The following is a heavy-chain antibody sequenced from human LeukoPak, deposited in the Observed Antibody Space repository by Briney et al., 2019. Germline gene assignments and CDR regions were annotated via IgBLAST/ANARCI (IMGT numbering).Heavy chain of an antibody. Sequence: PGGSLRLSCAASGFTFSSYSMNWVRQAPGKGLEWVSYISRSSSAIYYADSVKGRFTISRDNSKNTLYLQVNSLRAEDTAVYYCAKGGKWDVTPFDYWGQGTLVTVSS. CDR3: AKGGKWDVTPFDY. CDR2: ISRSSSAI. V-gene: IGHV3-48*04. J-gene: IGHJ4*02. CDR1: GFTFSSYS. D-gene: IGHD1-26*01.